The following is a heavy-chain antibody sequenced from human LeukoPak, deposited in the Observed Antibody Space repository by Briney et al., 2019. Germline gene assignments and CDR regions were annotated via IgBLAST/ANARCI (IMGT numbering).Heavy chain of an antibody. D-gene: IGHD2-2*02. CDR1: GGSISSYY. Sequence: PSETLSFTCTVSGGSISSYYWSWIRQPAGKGLEWIGRIYTSGSTNYNPSLKSRVTMSVDTSKNQFSLKLSSVTAADTAVYYCARDRGCSSTSCYTSKNWFDPWGQGTLVTVSS. CDR2: IYTSGST. V-gene: IGHV4-4*07. J-gene: IGHJ5*02. CDR3: ARDRGCSSTSCYTSKNWFDP.